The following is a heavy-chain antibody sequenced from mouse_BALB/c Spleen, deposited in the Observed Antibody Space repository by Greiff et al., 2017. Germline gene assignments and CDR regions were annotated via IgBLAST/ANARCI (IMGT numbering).Heavy chain of an antibody. Sequence: EVQVVESGGGLVKPGGSLKLSCAASGFTFSSYAMSWVRQTPEKRLEWVASISSGGSTYYPDSVKGRFTISRDNARNILYLQMSSLRSEDTAMYYCARGGYGPYFDYWGQGTTLTVSS. CDR3: ARGGYGPYFDY. D-gene: IGHD1-1*01. CDR1: GFTFSSYA. J-gene: IGHJ2*01. V-gene: IGHV5-6-5*01. CDR2: ISSGGST.